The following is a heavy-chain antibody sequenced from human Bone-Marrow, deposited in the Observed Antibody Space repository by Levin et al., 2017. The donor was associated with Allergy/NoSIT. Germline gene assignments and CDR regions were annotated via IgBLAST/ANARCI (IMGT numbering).Heavy chain of an antibody. CDR2: IHSSGST. D-gene: IGHD6-13*01. V-gene: IGHV4-61*08. CDR3: ARVSAAGGTRLFDY. CDR1: GGSVTSGDYY. Sequence: ESLKISCSVSGGSVTSGDYYWSWIRKPPGKGLEWIGFIHSSGSTNYIPSLKSRVTMSHDTSKNQLSLSLTSVTAADTALYYCARVSAAGGTRLFDYWGQGTLVTVSS. J-gene: IGHJ4*02.